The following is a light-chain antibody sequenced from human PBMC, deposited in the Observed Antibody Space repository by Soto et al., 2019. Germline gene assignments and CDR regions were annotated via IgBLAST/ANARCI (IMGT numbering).Light chain of an antibody. CDR2: KAS. Sequence: DIQMTQSPSSLSASVGDRVTITCRASQSISSWLAWYQQKPGQAPKLIIYKASTLQSGVPSRFSGSGSGTEFTRAISSLQPDDSATYYCQQYNDNWTFGQGTKVEIK. V-gene: IGKV1-5*03. J-gene: IGKJ1*01. CDR3: QQYNDNWT. CDR1: QSISSW.